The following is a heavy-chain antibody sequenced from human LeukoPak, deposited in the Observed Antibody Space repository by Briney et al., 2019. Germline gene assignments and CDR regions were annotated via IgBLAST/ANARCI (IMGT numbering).Heavy chain of an antibody. V-gene: IGHV4-4*07. CDR1: GGSISSYY. CDR3: ARDPGTYYYYMDV. D-gene: IGHD3-10*01. CDR2: IYTSGST. J-gene: IGHJ6*03. Sequence: SETLSLTCTVSGGSISSYYWSWIRQPAGKGLEWIGRIYTSGSTNYNPPLKSRVTISVDTSKNQFSLKLGSVTAADTAVYYCARDPGTYYYYMDVWGKGTTVTVSS.